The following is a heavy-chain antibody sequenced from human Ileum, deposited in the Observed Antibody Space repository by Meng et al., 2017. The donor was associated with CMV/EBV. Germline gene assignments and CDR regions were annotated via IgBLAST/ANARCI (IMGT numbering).Heavy chain of an antibody. CDR3: ARAAARGVPVDL. CDR2: IHTTGTT. CDR1: GGSLTSCV. D-gene: IGHD3-10*01. V-gene: IGHV4-4*07. J-gene: IGHJ5*02. Sequence: QESGQRGSTLSEPLSLACAVIGGSLTSCVCNWNRQHAGKGLEWIGRIHTTGTTDDNPSLRSRVSMSLDKSKNQFSLKLTSVNAADTAVYYCARAAARGVPVDLWGQGTLVTVSS.